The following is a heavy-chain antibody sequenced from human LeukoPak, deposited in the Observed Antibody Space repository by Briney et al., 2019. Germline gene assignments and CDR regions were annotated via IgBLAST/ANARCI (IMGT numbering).Heavy chain of an antibody. CDR1: GGTFSSYA. CDR2: IIPIFGTA. D-gene: IGHD3-3*02. Sequence: SVKVSCKASGGTFSSYAISWVRQAPGQGLEWMGGIIPIFGTANYAQKFQGRVTITADESTSTAYMELSSLRSEDTAVYYCARGRTFVDAHYHFDLWGRGTLVTVSS. J-gene: IGHJ2*01. CDR3: ARGRTFVDAHYHFDL. V-gene: IGHV1-69*13.